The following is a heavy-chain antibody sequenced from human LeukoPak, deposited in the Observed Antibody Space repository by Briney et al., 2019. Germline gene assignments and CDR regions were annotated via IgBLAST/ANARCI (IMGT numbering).Heavy chain of an antibody. CDR2: ISGSGTTV. CDR3: ASYMRYFTMDV. J-gene: IGHJ6*03. CDR1: GFTFPTYE. D-gene: IGHD3-9*01. Sequence: QSGGSLRLSCAASGFTFPTYEMNWVRQAPGKGLEWVSYISGSGTTVYYADSVKGRFTISRDNAKNSLYLQMNSLRAEDTAVYYCASYMRYFTMDVWGKGTTVTISS. V-gene: IGHV3-48*03.